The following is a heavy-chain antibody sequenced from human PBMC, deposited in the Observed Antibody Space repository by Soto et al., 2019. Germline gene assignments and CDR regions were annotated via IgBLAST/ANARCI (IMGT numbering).Heavy chain of an antibody. CDR3: AVVGADI. J-gene: IGHJ4*02. Sequence: PVGSLRLSCAASGSSFTNYIMHWVRQAPGKGLEWVAAILYDGSKTYYADSVKGRFTISRDSSKNTLYLQMNSLSAEDTAVYYCAVVGADIWGQGTLVTV. D-gene: IGHD2-15*01. CDR2: ILYDGSKT. CDR1: GSSFTNYI. V-gene: IGHV3-30-3*01.